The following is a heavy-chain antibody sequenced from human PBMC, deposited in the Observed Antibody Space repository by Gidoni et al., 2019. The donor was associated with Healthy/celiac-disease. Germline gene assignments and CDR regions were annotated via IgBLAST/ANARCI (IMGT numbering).Heavy chain of an antibody. D-gene: IGHD3-16*02. V-gene: IGHV4-34*01. J-gene: IGHJ4*02. CDR1: GGYFSGYY. Sequence: QVQLQQWGAGLLKPSETLSLTCAVYGGYFSGYYWGWLRQPPGKGLEWFGEINHSGSTNYNPSLKSRVTISVDTSKIPFSLKLSSVTAADTAVYYCARGLPVWGSYLYMCPFDYWGQGTLVTVSS. CDR3: ARGLPVWGSYLYMCPFDY. CDR2: INHSGST.